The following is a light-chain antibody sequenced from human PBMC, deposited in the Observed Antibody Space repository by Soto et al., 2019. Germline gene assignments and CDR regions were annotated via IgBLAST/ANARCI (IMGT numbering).Light chain of an antibody. Sequence: EIVLTQSPGTLSLSPGERATLSCRASQSISSSYLAWYQHKPGQAPRLLIYATSTRATGIPDRFSGSGSGTDYTLTISRLEPEDFAVYYCQQYGTSPQVKFCGGTKVDIK. CDR1: QSISSSY. CDR2: ATS. V-gene: IGKV3-20*01. CDR3: QQYGTSPQVK. J-gene: IGKJ4*02.